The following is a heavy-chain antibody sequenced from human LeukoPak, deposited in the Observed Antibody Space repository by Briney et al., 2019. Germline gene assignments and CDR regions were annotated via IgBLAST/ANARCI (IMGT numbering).Heavy chain of an antibody. Sequence: SETLSLTCAVSGYSISSGYYWGWIRQPPGKGLEWIGSIYHSGSTYYNPSLKSRVTISVDTSKNQFSLKLSSVTAADTAVYYCARGIMIFGVVNNWFDPWGQGTLVTVSS. D-gene: IGHD3-3*01. J-gene: IGHJ5*02. CDR3: ARGIMIFGVVNNWFDP. CDR2: IYHSGST. V-gene: IGHV4-38-2*01. CDR1: GYSISSGYY.